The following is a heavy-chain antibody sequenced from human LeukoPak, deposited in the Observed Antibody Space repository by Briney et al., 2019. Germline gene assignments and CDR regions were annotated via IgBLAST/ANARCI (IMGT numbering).Heavy chain of an antibody. D-gene: IGHD3-3*01. CDR1: GFTFSSYS. V-gene: IGHV3-48*01. Sequence: GGSLRLSCAASGFTFSSYSKNWVRQAPGKGLEWVSYISSSSSTIYYADSVKGRFTISRDNAKNSLYLQMNSLRAEDTAVYYCARDLGTIFGVVPSSWGQGTLVTVSS. CDR3: ARDLGTIFGVVPSS. J-gene: IGHJ5*02. CDR2: ISSSSSTI.